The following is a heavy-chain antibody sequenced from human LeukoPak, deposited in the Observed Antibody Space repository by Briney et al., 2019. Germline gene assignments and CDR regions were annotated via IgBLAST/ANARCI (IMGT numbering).Heavy chain of an antibody. CDR2: ISGSGGTT. CDR1: GFTFSAYA. D-gene: IGHD3-3*01. CDR3: AEAAIFGVVITFFDY. V-gene: IGHV3-23*01. Sequence: GGSLRLSCAASGFTFSAYAMSWVRQAPGKGLEWVSGISGSGGTTYYADYSVKGRFTISRDNSKNTLYLQMNSLRAEDTAVYYCAEAAIFGVVITFFDYWGQGTLVTVSS. J-gene: IGHJ4*02.